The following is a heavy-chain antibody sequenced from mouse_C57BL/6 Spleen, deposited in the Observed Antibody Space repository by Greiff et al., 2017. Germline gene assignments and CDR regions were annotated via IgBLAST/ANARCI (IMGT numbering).Heavy chain of an antibody. V-gene: IGHV1-53*01. CDR3: ARRVYYDPYWYFDV. J-gene: IGHJ1*03. D-gene: IGHD2-4*01. CDR2: INPSNGGT. CDR1: GYTFTSYW. Sequence: QVQLQQPGTELVKPGASVKLSCKASGYTFTSYWMDWAKQRPGQGLEWIGNINPSNGGTNYNEKFKSKATLTVDKSSSTAYMQLSSLTSEVSAVYYCARRVYYDPYWYFDVWGTGTTVTVSS.